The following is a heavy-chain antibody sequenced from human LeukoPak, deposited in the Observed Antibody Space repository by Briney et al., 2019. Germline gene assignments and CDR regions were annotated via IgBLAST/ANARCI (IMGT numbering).Heavy chain of an antibody. V-gene: IGHV1-8*01. J-gene: IGHJ4*02. CDR3: ARGTRGYRGYDAYY. CDR2: MNPNSGNT. D-gene: IGHD5-12*01. CDR1: GYTFTCYD. Sequence: ASVKVSCKASGYTFTCYDINWVRQATGQGLEWMGWMNPNSGNTGYAPRFQGRVTMTRDTSISTAYMELSSLTSDDTAVYYCARGTRGYRGYDAYYWGQGTLVTVSS.